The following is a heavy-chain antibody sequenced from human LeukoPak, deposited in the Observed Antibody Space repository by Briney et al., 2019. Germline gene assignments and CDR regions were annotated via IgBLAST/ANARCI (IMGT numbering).Heavy chain of an antibody. CDR2: LWSGTTT. D-gene: IGHD1-26*01. V-gene: IGHV4-39*07. CDR3: ARGRRGNYFQDY. J-gene: IGHJ4*02. CDR1: GASIRSDTYY. Sequence: SETLSLTCTVSGASIRSDTYYWAWIHQPPGKGLEWIGSLWSGTTTYYNPSLTSRVTIAVDTSKNQFSLILPSVTTADTAVYYCARGRRGNYFQDYWGQGTLVTVSS.